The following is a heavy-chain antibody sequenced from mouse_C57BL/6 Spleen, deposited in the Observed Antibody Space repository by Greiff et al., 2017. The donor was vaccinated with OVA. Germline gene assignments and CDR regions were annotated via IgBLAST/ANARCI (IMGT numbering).Heavy chain of an antibody. J-gene: IGHJ4*01. Sequence: DVMLVESGGGLVQPGGSLKLSCAASGFTFSDYYMYWVRQTPEKRLEWVAYISNGGGSTYYPDTVKGRFTISRDNAKNTLYLQMSRLKSEDTAMYYCARQGDYSSSYAKDYWGQGTSVTVSS. V-gene: IGHV5-12*01. CDR1: GFTFSDYY. D-gene: IGHD1-1*01. CDR2: ISNGGGST. CDR3: ARQGDYSSSYAKDY.